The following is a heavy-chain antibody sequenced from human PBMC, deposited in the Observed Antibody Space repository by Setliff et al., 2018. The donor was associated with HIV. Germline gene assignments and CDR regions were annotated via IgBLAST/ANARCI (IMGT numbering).Heavy chain of an antibody. CDR1: GGSISSGGYY. V-gene: IGHV4-31*03. Sequence: SETLSLTCTVSGGSISSGGYYWSWIRQHPGKGLEWIGYIYYSGSTYYNASLKSRVTMSVDTSKNQFSLKLSSVTAADTAVYYCARPRSGTYRGHYYYYMDVWGKGTTVTVSS. J-gene: IGHJ6*03. CDR2: IYYSGST. CDR3: ARPRSGTYRGHYYYYMDV. D-gene: IGHD3-10*01.